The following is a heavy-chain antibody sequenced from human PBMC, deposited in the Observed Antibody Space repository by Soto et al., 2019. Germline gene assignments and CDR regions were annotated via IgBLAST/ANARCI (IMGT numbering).Heavy chain of an antibody. D-gene: IGHD6-19*01. CDR2: IYYRGST. CDR1: GGSISSSSYY. V-gene: IGHV4-39*01. CDR3: ARRTVNIRTFYSGLKTHCFDY. Sequence: QLQLQESGPGLVKPSETLSLTCAVSGGSISSSSYYWGWIRQPPGKGLEWIGSIYYRGSTYYTPSLPSRFAISVDTSKNQFSLKLNSVTAADTAVYYCARRTVNIRTFYSGLKTHCFDYWGQGTLVTVSS. J-gene: IGHJ4*02.